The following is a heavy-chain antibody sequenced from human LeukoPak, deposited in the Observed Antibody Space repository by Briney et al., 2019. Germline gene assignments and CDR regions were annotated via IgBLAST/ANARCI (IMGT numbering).Heavy chain of an antibody. J-gene: IGHJ4*02. D-gene: IGHD4-17*01. CDR3: AKGRGTAVTSAANY. Sequence: TGGSLRLSCAASGFTVSSNYMTWVRQAPGKGLEWVSSISGSGDNTYYADSVKDRFSISRDNSKTTVSLQMNSLRAEDTAVYYCAKGRGTAVTSAANYWGQGTLVTVSS. CDR1: GFTVSSNY. CDR2: ISGSGDNT. V-gene: IGHV3-23*01.